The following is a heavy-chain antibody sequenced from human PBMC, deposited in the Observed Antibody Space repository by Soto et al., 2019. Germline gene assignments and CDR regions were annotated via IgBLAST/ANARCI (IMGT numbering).Heavy chain of an antibody. CDR3: AREGKPLFRELVGWFDP. CDR2: INPANGNT. J-gene: IGHJ5*02. V-gene: IGHV1-3*01. Sequence: QVQLVQSGAEVKKAGASVKISCQASGYPFTSHAIYWVRQAPGQRPDWMGWINPANGNTKYSPKFQGRVTITRDTSASTAYMELRTLTSEDTGLYSCAREGKPLFRELVGWFDPWGQGTLLTVSS. D-gene: IGHD1-7*01. CDR1: GYPFTSHA.